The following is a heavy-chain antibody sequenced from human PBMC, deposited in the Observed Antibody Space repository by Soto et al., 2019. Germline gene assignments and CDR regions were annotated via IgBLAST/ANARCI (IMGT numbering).Heavy chain of an antibody. CDR1: GFVFADYG. CDR2: ISFDGTNK. D-gene: IGHD2-8*01. V-gene: IGHV3-30*18. CDR3: AKDTLYPVVSYCYYGLDV. Sequence: QGQLVESGGGVVQAGQSLRLSCAASGFVFADYGVHWVRQAPGKGLEWVAVISFDGTNKFYADSVKGRFTISRDNSNNTLYLQMSSLRTEDTAVYYCAKDTLYPVVSYCYYGLDVW. J-gene: IGHJ6*01.